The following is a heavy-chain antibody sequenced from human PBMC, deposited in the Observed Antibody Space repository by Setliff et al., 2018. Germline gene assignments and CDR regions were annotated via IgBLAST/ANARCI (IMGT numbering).Heavy chain of an antibody. CDR3: AREYGASPHQTRRNWYFDL. CDR1: GGSISSGGYY. V-gene: IGHV4-31*03. J-gene: IGHJ2*01. Sequence: SETLSLTCTVSGGSISSGGYYWSWIRQHPGKGLEWIGYIYYSGSTYYNPSLKSRVTISVDTSKNQFSLKLSSVTAADTAVYYCAREYGASPHQTRRNWYFDLWGRGTLVTVSS. D-gene: IGHD2-8*01. CDR2: IYYSGST.